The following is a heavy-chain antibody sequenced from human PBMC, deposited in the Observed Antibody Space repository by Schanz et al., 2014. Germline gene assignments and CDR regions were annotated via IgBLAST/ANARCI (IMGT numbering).Heavy chain of an antibody. Sequence: QVQLVQSGAEVKKPGASVKVSCKTSGYTFTDYPINWVRQAPGRRLEWMGWINTASGNTRYSEAFQGRVTMTRDASATTAYMELSSLTSEHTAVYYCAKVAEDGTHINNWGGDYFDFWGQGTLVTVSS. J-gene: IGHJ4*02. CDR1: GYTFTDYP. V-gene: IGHV1-3*04. D-gene: IGHD3-16*01. CDR3: AKVAEDGTHINNWGGDYFDF. CDR2: INTASGNT.